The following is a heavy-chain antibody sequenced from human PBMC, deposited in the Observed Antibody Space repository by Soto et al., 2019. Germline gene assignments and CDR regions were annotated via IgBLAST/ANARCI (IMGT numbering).Heavy chain of an antibody. J-gene: IGHJ5*02. V-gene: IGHV4-59*01. Sequence: QVQLQESGPGLVKPSETLSLTCTVSGGSISSYYWSWIRQPPGKGLEWIGYIYYSGSTNYNPSLKSRVTISVDTVKNQFSLKLRSVTAAETAVYYCARKGGPSYYYDSSGYSPHNWFDPWGQGTLVTVSS. CDR3: ARKGGPSYYYDSSGYSPHNWFDP. D-gene: IGHD3-22*01. CDR1: GGSISSYY. CDR2: IYYSGST.